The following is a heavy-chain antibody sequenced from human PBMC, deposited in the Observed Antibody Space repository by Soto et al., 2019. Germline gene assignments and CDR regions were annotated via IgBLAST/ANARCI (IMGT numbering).Heavy chain of an antibody. CDR1: GGSISSSSYY. Sequence: SETLSLTCTVSGGSISSSSYYWGWIRQPPGKGLEWIGSIYYSGSTYYNPSLKSRVTISVDTSKNQFSLKLSSVTAADTAVYYCASQTYYYDSSGYYSPGYFDYWGQGTLVTVSS. CDR2: IYYSGST. D-gene: IGHD3-22*01. V-gene: IGHV4-39*01. J-gene: IGHJ4*02. CDR3: ASQTYYYDSSGYYSPGYFDY.